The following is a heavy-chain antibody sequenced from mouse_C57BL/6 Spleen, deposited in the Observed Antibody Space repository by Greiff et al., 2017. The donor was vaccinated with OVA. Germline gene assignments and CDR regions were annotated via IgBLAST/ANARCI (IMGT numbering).Heavy chain of an antibody. CDR3: ARDTTVVAKDWFAY. V-gene: IGHV1-81*01. D-gene: IGHD1-1*01. J-gene: IGHJ3*01. CDR2: IYPRSGNT. CDR1: GYTFTSYG. Sequence: QVQLQQSGAELARPGASVKLSCKASGYTFTSYGISWVKQRTGQGLEWIGEIYPRSGNTYYNEKFKGKATLTADKSSSTAYMELRSLTSEDSAVYFCARDTTVVAKDWFAYWGQGTLVTVSA.